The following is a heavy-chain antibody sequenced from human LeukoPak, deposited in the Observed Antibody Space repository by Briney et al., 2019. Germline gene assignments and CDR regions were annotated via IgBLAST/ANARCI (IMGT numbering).Heavy chain of an antibody. J-gene: IGHJ3*01. D-gene: IGHD2-2*01. CDR2: IIPILHRP. CDR1: GGTFSSYA. Sequence: GASVKVSCKASGGTFSSYAISWVRQAPGQGLEWVGRIIPILHRPNYEQRFQGRVTITADTSTGTAYMELSSLTSEDTAMYYCARDSLGYCSSTTCSHAFDLWGQGTMVTVSS. CDR3: ARDSLGYCSSTTCSHAFDL. V-gene: IGHV1-69*04.